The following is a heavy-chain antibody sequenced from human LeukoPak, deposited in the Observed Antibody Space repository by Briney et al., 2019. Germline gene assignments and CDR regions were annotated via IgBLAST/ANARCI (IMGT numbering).Heavy chain of an antibody. D-gene: IGHD6-6*01. Sequence: PPETLSLTCAVSGYSISSGYYWGWIRQPPGKGLEWIGSIYHNGNTNYNPSLKSRVTISADTSKNQFSLKVSSVTAADTALYYCARWYSSSGYLDYWGQGTLVTVSS. CDR2: IYHNGNT. V-gene: IGHV4-38-2*01. J-gene: IGHJ4*02. CDR1: GYSISSGYY. CDR3: ARWYSSSGYLDY.